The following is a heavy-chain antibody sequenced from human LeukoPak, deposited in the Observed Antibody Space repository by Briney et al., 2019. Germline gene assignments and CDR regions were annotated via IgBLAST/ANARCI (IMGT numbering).Heavy chain of an antibody. CDR3: ARLSGYTHYGMDV. D-gene: IGHD3-22*01. J-gene: IGHJ6*02. V-gene: IGHV4-30-2*01. CDR2: IYHSGST. CDR1: GGSISSGGYS. Sequence: SETLSLTCAVSGGSISSGGYSWSWIRQPPGKGLEWIGYIYHSGSTYYNPSLKSRVTISVDVSKNRFSLKLGSVTAADTAVYYCARLSGYTHYGMDVWGQGTTVTVSS.